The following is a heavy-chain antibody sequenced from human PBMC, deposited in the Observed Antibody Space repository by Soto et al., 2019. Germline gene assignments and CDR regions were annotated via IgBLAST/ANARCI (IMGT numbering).Heavy chain of an antibody. Sequence: EVQLVESGGGLVQPGGSLRLSCDASGFAFSNFWMPWVRQTPGKGLEWVANVKHDGGEKYYVDSVKGRFTISRDNAKNSVDLLMNSLKFDDTAVYYGAKGMHSWSRRPVAVDVWGQGTVITIST. D-gene: IGHD1-26*01. CDR2: VKHDGGEK. V-gene: IGHV3-7*01. CDR1: GFAFSNFW. CDR3: AKGMHSWSRRPVAVDV. J-gene: IGHJ4*02.